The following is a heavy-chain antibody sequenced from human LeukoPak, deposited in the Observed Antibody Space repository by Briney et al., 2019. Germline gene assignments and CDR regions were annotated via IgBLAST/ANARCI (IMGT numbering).Heavy chain of an antibody. V-gene: IGHV4-34*01. D-gene: IGHD3-10*01. J-gene: IGHJ4*02. CDR3: ARSYYGSGRPFDY. CDR1: GGSISIYY. CDR2: INHSGST. Sequence: SETLSLTCTVSGGSISIYYWSWLRQPPGKGLEWSGEINHSGSTNYNPSLKSRVTISVDTSKNQFSLKLSSVTAADTAVYYCARSYYGSGRPFDYWGQGTLVTVSS.